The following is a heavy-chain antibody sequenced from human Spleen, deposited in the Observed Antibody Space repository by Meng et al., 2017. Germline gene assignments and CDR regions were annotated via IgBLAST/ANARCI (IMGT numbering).Heavy chain of an antibody. V-gene: IGHV3-33*01. CDR2: IWYDGSNK. Sequence: GGSLRLSCAASGFTFSSYGMHWVRLAPGKGLEWVAVIWYDGSNKYYADSVKGRFTISRDNSKNTLYLQMNSLRAEDTAVYYCARPVTVRTYSGIEYWGQGTLVTVSS. D-gene: IGHD5-12*01. CDR1: GFTFSSYG. CDR3: ARPVTVRTYSGIEY. J-gene: IGHJ4*02.